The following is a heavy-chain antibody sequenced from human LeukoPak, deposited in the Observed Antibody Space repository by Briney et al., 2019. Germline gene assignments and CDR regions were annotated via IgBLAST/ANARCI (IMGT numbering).Heavy chain of an antibody. D-gene: IGHD2-15*01. CDR3: ASSYSQGIDY. J-gene: IGHJ4*02. V-gene: IGHV6-1*01. CDR2: TYYRSKWNK. Sequence: SQTLSLTCAISGDSVSSNSAAWNWIRQSPSRGLDWLGRTYYRSKWNKHYAVSMKSRITINPDTSKNQFSLQLNSVTPEDTAVYYCASSYSQGIDYWGQGTLVTVSS. CDR1: GDSVSSNSAA.